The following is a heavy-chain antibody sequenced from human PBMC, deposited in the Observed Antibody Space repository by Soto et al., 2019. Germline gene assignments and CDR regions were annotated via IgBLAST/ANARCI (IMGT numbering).Heavy chain of an antibody. CDR3: ARGGGVGVAGSAAFDM. CDR2: INPATGAA. D-gene: IGHD3-3*01. Sequence: QLHLVQSGAVVKKPGASVTVSCSASGYPVTAYYMHWVRQAPGRGLEWMGGINPATGAAKYTQTFQGRVTMTMDTSTSTGFMELSGLTSEDTAVFYWARGGGVGVAGSAAFDMWGQGTLVTVSS. J-gene: IGHJ3*02. CDR1: GYPVTAYY. V-gene: IGHV1-2*02.